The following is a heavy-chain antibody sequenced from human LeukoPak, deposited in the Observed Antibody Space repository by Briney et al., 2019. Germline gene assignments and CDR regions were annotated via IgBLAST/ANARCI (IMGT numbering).Heavy chain of an antibody. D-gene: IGHD3-22*01. V-gene: IGHV3-23*01. CDR2: ISGSGGST. CDR1: GFTFSTYA. Sequence: SGGSLRLSCAASGFTFSTYAMSWVRQAPGKGLEWVSAISGSGGSTYYADSVKGRFTISRDNSKNTLYLQMNSLRAEDTAVYYCAKDEVVRLYYDSSGYLYWGQGTLVTVSS. CDR3: AKDEVVRLYYDSSGYLY. J-gene: IGHJ4*02.